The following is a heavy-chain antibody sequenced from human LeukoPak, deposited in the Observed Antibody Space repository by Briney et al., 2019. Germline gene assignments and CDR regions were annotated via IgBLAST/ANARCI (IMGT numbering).Heavy chain of an antibody. CDR1: DGSISTYF. CDR2: IYYSGIT. J-gene: IGHJ4*02. D-gene: IGHD4-11*01. V-gene: IGHV4-59*08. Sequence: PSETLSLTCTVSDGSISTYFWSWIRQPPAKGLEWIGYIYYSGITNYNPSLKSRVTISVDTSKNQFSLKLSSVTAADTAVYYCAGHAPYSNYALDYWGQGTLVTVSS. CDR3: AGHAPYSNYALDY.